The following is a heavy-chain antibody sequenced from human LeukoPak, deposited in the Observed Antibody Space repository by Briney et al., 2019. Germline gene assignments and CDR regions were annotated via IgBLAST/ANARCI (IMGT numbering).Heavy chain of an antibody. CDR2: INSDGTSA. V-gene: IGHV3-74*01. CDR3: VRESYSVFDP. Sequence: GGSMRLSCAASGFTFSSDWMHWVRQAPGKGLVWVSRINSDGTSANYMDSVKGRFTISRDNARNTLYLQMHSLRAEDSAVYYCVRESYSVFDPWGQGTLVTVSS. D-gene: IGHD4-11*01. J-gene: IGHJ5*02. CDR1: GFTFSSDW.